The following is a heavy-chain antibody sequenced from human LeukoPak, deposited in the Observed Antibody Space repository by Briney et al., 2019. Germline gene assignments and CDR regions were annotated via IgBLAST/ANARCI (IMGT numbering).Heavy chain of an antibody. Sequence: SETLSLTCTVSGGSISSYYWSWIRQPPGKGLEWIGYIYYSGSTNYNPSLKSRVTISVDTSKNQFSLKLSSVTAADTAVYYCARQGHPPDAFDIWGQGTMVTVSS. V-gene: IGHV4-59*08. CDR2: IYYSGST. CDR3: ARQGHPPDAFDI. CDR1: GGSISSYY. J-gene: IGHJ3*02.